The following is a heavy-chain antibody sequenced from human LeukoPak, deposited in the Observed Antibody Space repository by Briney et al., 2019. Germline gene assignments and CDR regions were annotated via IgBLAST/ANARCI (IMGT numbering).Heavy chain of an antibody. D-gene: IGHD3-22*01. CDR1: GGSFSGYY. J-gene: IGHJ4*02. Sequence: PSETLSLTCAVYGGSFSGYYWSWIRQPPGKGLEWIGEINHSGSTNYNPSLKSRVTISVDTSKNQFSLKLSSVTAADTAVYYCASGIGYDSSGFDYWGQGTLVTVSS. CDR3: ASGIGYDSSGFDY. V-gene: IGHV4-34*01. CDR2: INHSGST.